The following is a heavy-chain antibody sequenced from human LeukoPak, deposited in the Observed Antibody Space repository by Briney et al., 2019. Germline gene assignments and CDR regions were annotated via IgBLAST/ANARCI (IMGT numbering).Heavy chain of an antibody. V-gene: IGHV1-24*01. J-gene: IGHJ4*02. Sequence: ASVKVSCKVSGYTLTELSMHWVRQAPGKGLEWMGGFDPEDGETIYAQKFQGRVTMTEDTSTDTAYMELSSLRSEDTAVYYCATAELSGYGFDYWGQGTLVTVSS. CDR3: ATAELSGYGFDY. D-gene: IGHD3-22*01. CDR2: FDPEDGET. CDR1: GYTLTELS.